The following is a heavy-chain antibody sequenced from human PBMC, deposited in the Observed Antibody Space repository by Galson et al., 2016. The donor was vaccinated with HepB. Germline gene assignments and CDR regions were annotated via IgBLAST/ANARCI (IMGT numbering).Heavy chain of an antibody. Sequence: SLRLSCAASGFTVSSDYMSWVRQAPGKGLEWVSVIYSDGSTYYVDSVKGRFSISRDNSKNTVYLQMNSLRAEDTAVYYCARDPSIPNGMDDWGQGTTVTVSS. J-gene: IGHJ6*02. CDR2: IYSDGST. CDR3: ARDPSIPNGMDD. CDR1: GFTVSSDY. D-gene: IGHD2-2*02. V-gene: IGHV3-66*01.